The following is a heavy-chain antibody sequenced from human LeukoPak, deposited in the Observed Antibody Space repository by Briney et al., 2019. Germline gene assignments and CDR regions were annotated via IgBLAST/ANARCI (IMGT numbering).Heavy chain of an antibody. V-gene: IGHV1-2*02. J-gene: IGHJ4*02. D-gene: IGHD2-15*01. CDR2: INPNSGGT. CDR1: GYTFTCYY. Sequence: GASVKVSCKASGYTFTCYYMHWVRQAPGQGLEWMGWINPNSGGTNYAQKFQGRVTMTRDTSISTAYMELSRLRSDDTAVYYCARRAGYCSGGSCYSGYYFDYWGQGTLVTVSS. CDR3: ARRAGYCSGGSCYSGYYFDY.